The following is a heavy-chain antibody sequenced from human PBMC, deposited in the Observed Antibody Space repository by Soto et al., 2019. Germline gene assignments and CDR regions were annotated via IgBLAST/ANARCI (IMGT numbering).Heavy chain of an antibody. D-gene: IGHD1-1*01. CDR1: EFTVSGHA. V-gene: IGHV3-23*01. CDR2: ITADGGT. CDR3: ASFLKVPGDDAFDI. Sequence: PGGSLRLSCEGSEFTVSGHAMTWIRQAPGKGPEWVSTITADGGTYYADSVKGRFAMSRDTSENTLYLQMNSLRAEDTAVYYCASFLKVPGDDAFDIWGQGTMVTVSS. J-gene: IGHJ3*02.